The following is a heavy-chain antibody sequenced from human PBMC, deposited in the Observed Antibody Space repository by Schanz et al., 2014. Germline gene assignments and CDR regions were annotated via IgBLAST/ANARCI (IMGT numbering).Heavy chain of an antibody. CDR3: AKDAAYYDSVIFPDH. CDR1: GFAFNNYG. Sequence: QVQLAESGGGVVQPGRSLRLSCAASGFAFNNYGMHWVRQAPGKGLEWVAIIWYDGNNKKYADSVKGRFTISRDNSNNTVFLQMNSLRAEDTAVYYCAKDAAYYDSVIFPDHWGQGTLVTVSS. CDR2: IWYDGNNK. D-gene: IGHD3-22*01. J-gene: IGHJ4*02. V-gene: IGHV3-33*06.